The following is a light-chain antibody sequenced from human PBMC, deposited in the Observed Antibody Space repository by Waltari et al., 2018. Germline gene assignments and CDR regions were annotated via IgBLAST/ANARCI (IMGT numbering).Light chain of an antibody. V-gene: IGKV1-5*03. J-gene: IGKJ5*01. CDR3: QHYNTYSRSIT. CDR2: TSS. CDR1: QSISSW. Sequence: DIQMTQSPSTLSASVGDRVTIACRASQSISSWLAWYQQKPGKAPKLLSYTSSTLESGVPSRFSCSGSGTEFTLTIISLQPDDFATYYCQHYNTYSRSITFGQGTRLEIQ.